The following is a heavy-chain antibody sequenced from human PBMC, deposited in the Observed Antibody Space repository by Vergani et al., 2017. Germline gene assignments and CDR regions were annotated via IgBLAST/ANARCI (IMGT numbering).Heavy chain of an antibody. CDR2: INHSGGT. V-gene: IGHV4-34*01. CDR1: GGSFSGYY. J-gene: IGHJ6*03. Sequence: QVQLQQWGAGLLKPSETLSLTCAVYGGSFSGYYWSWIRQPPGKGLEWIGEINHSGGTNYNPSLKSRVTISVDTSKNLFSLKLSSVTAADTAVYYCARVQKLYDFWTGYRVRYYYYMDVWGKGTMVTVSS. CDR3: ARVQKLYDFWTGYRVRYYYYMDV. D-gene: IGHD3-3*01.